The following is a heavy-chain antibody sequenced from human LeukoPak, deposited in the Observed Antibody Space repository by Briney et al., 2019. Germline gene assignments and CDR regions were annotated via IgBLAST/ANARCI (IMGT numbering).Heavy chain of an antibody. D-gene: IGHD3-16*01. J-gene: IGHJ4*02. CDR2: IDGDGGST. V-gene: IGHV3-74*03. CDR3: ARTMTGGFFDF. Sequence: PGGSLRLSCAASGFTFSGFWMHWVRQAPGKGLVGVSRIDGDGGSTTYADSVKGRFTISRDNARNTLHLQMISLRAEDTAVYYCARTMTGGFFDFWGQGTLVTVSS. CDR1: GFTFSGFW.